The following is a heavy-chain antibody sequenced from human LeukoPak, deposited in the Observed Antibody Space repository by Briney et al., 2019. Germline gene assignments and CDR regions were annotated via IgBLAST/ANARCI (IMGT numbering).Heavy chain of an antibody. J-gene: IGHJ4*02. CDR3: ARLKLQYYYDSSGRGGYFDY. CDR1: GGTFSSYA. Sequence: GSSVKVSCKASGGTFSSYAISWVRQAPRQGLEWMGGIIPIFGTANYAQKFQGRVTITADESTSTAYMELSSLRSEDTAVYYCARLKLQYYYDSSGRGGYFDYWGQGTLVTVSS. V-gene: IGHV1-69*01. D-gene: IGHD3-22*01. CDR2: IIPIFGTA.